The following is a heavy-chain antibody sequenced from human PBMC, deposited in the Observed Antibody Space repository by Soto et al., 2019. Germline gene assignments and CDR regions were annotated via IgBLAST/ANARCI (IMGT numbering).Heavy chain of an antibody. Sequence: EVQLVESGGGLVKPGGSVRLSCAASGFTFSSHSMNWVRQAPGKGLEWVSSISSSSSYIYYADSVKGRFTISRDNAKNSLYLQMNSLRAEDTAVYYCARGLEMATMSDYWGQGTLVTVSS. J-gene: IGHJ4*02. CDR2: ISSSSSYI. CDR1: GFTFSSHS. V-gene: IGHV3-21*01. D-gene: IGHD5-12*01. CDR3: ARGLEMATMSDY.